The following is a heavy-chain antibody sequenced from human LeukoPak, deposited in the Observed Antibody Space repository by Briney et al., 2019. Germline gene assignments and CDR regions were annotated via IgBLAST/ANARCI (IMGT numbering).Heavy chain of an antibody. Sequence: GGSLRLSCAASGITFSSNSMNWVRQAPGKGLEWVSSISSSTSYKYYADSVKGRFTISRDNAKNSLYLQMNSLTAEGTAVYYCARGSGSSSWYSYFDYWGQGSLVTVSS. CDR1: GITFSSNS. V-gene: IGHV3-21*01. J-gene: IGHJ4*02. CDR2: ISSSTSYK. D-gene: IGHD6-13*01. CDR3: ARGSGSSSWYSYFDY.